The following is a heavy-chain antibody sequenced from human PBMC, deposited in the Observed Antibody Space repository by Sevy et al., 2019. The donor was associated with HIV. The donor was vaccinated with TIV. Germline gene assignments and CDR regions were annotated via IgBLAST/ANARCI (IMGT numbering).Heavy chain of an antibody. Sequence: GGSLRLSCTASGFTFGDYCMSWVRQAPGKGLEWVAFLKSKAYGGTVDHAASVKGRFTISRDASKSIAYLQMNDLNTGVTGVYYCTRGKGAQSIFDYWGQGALVTVSS. CDR2: LKSKAYGGTV. CDR3: TRGKGAQSIFDY. V-gene: IGHV3-49*04. D-gene: IGHD3-16*01. CDR1: GFTFGDYC. J-gene: IGHJ4*02.